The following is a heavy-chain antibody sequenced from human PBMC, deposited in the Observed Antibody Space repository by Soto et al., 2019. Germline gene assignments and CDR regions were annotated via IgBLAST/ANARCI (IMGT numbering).Heavy chain of an antibody. CDR1: GCTFSIYA. CDR2: IIPIFGTA. J-gene: IGHJ4*02. Sequence: VKVSCKASGCTFSIYAISWVRQAPGQGLEWMGGIIPIFGTANYAQKFQGRVTITADESTSTAYMGLSSLRSEDTAVYYCARTPYYYDSSGYFDYWGQGTLVTVSS. V-gene: IGHV1-69*13. CDR3: ARTPYYYDSSGYFDY. D-gene: IGHD3-22*01.